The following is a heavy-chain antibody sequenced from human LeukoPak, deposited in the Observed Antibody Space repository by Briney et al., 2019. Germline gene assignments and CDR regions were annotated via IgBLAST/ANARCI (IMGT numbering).Heavy chain of an antibody. CDR1: GGTISSYA. D-gene: IGHD6-19*01. V-gene: IGHV1-69*13. CDR2: LIPIFGTA. J-gene: IGHJ2*01. Sequence: SVKVSCKASGGTISSYAISWVRQAPGQGLEWMGGLIPIFGTANYAQKFQGRVTITADESTSTAYMELSSLRSEDTAVYYCARLQYGGAVAGWYFDLWGRGTLVTVSS. CDR3: ARLQYGGAVAGWYFDL.